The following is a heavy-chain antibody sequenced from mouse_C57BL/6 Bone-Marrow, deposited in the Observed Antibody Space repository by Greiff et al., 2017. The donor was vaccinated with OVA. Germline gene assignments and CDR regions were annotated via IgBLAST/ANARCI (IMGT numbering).Heavy chain of an antibody. CDR3: ARGRFAY. CDR1: GFTFSSYG. Sequence: EVMLVESGGDLVKPGGSLKLSCAASGFTFSSYGMSWVRPTPDKRLEWVATISSGGSYTYYPDSVKGRFTISRDNAKNTLYLQMSSLKSEDTAMYYCARGRFAYWGQGTLVTVSA. V-gene: IGHV5-6*01. CDR2: ISSGGSYT. J-gene: IGHJ3*01.